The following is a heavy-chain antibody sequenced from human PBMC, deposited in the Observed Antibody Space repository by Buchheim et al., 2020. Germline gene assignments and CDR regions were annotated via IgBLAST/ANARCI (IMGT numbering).Heavy chain of an antibody. D-gene: IGHD3-10*01. Sequence: EAQLVESGGGLVQPGGSLRLSCTTSRFTFSSFWMYWVRQAPGKGLVWVSRINSDGRSTTYADSVKGRFTISRDNAKNTLYLQMNGLRAEDPAVYYCARDHYSTGFDYWGQGTL. CDR2: INSDGRST. CDR3: ARDHYSTGFDY. CDR1: RFTFSSFW. V-gene: IGHV3-74*01. J-gene: IGHJ4*02.